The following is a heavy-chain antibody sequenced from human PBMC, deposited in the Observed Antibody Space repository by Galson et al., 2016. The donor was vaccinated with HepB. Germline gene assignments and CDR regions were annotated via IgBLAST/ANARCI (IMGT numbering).Heavy chain of an antibody. V-gene: IGHV3-23*01. CDR1: GLAFSNYD. Sequence: SLRLSCAVSGLAFSNYDLSWVRQAPGRGLEWVTGISGADDTTYYADSVRGRFTISRDISKTTLYLQMSGLRADDTAIYYCVKEYFHGDYYPHWFDSWGQGTLVTVSS. J-gene: IGHJ5*01. D-gene: IGHD4-17*01. CDR2: ISGADDTT. CDR3: VKEYFHGDYYPHWFDS.